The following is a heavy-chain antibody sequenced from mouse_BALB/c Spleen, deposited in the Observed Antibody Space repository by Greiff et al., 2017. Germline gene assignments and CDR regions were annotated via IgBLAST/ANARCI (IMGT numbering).Heavy chain of an antibody. CDR2: INSNGGST. J-gene: IGHJ4*01. CDR3: ARDGYPNYYAMDY. D-gene: IGHD2-2*01. Sequence: EVMLVESGGGLVQPGGSLKLSCAASGFTFSSYGMSWVRQTPDKRLELVATINSNGGSTYYPDSVKGRFTISRDNAKNTLYLQMSSLKSEDTAMYYCARDGYPNYYAMDYWGQGTSVTVSS. V-gene: IGHV5-6-3*01. CDR1: GFTFSSYG.